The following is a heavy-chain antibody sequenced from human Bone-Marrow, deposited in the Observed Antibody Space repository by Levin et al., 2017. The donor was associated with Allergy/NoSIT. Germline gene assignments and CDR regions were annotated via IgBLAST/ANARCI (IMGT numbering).Heavy chain of an antibody. CDR3: ARDAPDGVVDYFDY. J-gene: IGHJ4*02. CDR1: RYTFTGHY. Sequence: ASVKVSCKASRYTFTGHYMHWVRQAPGQGLEWMGWINPNSGDTNYAQKFQGRVAMTRDTSITTAYMELSRLRSDDTAIYYCARDAPDGVVDYFDYWGQGTLVTVSS. V-gene: IGHV1-2*02. D-gene: IGHD3-3*01. CDR2: INPNSGDT.